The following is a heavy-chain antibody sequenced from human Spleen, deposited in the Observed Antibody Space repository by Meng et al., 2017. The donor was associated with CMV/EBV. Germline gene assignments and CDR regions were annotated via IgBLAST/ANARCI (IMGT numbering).Heavy chain of an antibody. CDR3: ARYIVVVTNDAFDI. Sequence: SGFTFSSYAMHWVRQAPGKGLEWVAVISYDGSNKYYADSVKGRFTISRDNSKNTLYLQMNSLRAEDTAVYYCARYIVVVTNDAFDIWGQGTMVTVSS. CDR1: GFTFSSYA. CDR2: ISYDGSNK. V-gene: IGHV3-30-3*01. D-gene: IGHD2-21*02. J-gene: IGHJ3*02.